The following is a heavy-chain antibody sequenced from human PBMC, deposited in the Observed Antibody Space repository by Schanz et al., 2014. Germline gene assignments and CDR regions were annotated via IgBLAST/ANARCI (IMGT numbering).Heavy chain of an antibody. D-gene: IGHD6-19*01. CDR1: GFAFSSFA. CDR3: TKDKSQIAVAGLFDL. CDR2: ISTSGTYM. Sequence: EVQLMESGGGLVKPGGSLRLSCVASGFAFSSFAMTWVRQAPGRGLEWVSSISTSGTYMYIADSLKGRLTISRDDAKKSMYLQMNNLRAEDTALYYCTKDKSQIAVAGLFDLWGQGTLVTVSS. V-gene: IGHV3-21*04. J-gene: IGHJ4*02.